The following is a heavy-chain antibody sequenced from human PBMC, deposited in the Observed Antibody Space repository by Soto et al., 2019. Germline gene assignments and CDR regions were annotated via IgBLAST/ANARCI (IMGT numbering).Heavy chain of an antibody. V-gene: IGHV4-30-2*01. CDR3: ATLQGYASPGWFDP. Sequence: SETLSLTCAVSGVSISRGDYSWGWIRQPPGKGLEWIGYIYHSETTYYNPSFKSRVTMSVDTSKSQFSLKLTSVTAADTAVYYCATLQGYASPGWFDPWGQGXLVTVSS. D-gene: IGHD2-2*01. J-gene: IGHJ5*02. CDR1: GVSISRGDYS. CDR2: IYHSETT.